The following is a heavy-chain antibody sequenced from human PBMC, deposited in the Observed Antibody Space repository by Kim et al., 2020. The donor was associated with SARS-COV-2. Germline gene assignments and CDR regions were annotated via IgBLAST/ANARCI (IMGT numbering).Heavy chain of an antibody. J-gene: IGHJ6*02. D-gene: IGHD6-25*01. CDR3: AKDRRYSVAAGGINYYHFGMDV. CDR1: GFSFSNYA. V-gene: IGHV3-23*01. CDR2: ISGYGGGT. Sequence: GGSLRLSCAASGFSFSNYAMSWVRQAPGKGLEWVSAISGYGGGTYYVDSVKGRFTISRDNSKNTLSLQLNSLRAEDTAVYYCAKDRRYSVAAGGINYYHFGMDVWGQGTTVTVSS.